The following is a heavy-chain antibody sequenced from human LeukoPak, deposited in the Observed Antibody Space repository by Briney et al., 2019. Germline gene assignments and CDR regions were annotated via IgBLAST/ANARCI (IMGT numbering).Heavy chain of an antibody. J-gene: IGHJ3*02. CDR3: GADSMPRGVFSYAFDI. V-gene: IGHV1-58*01. CDR2: IVVGSGDT. CDR1: GFTFTSSA. Sequence: SVKVSCKASGFTFTSSAVQWGRQARGQRLEWIGWIVVGSGDTNSAQKFQERVTITRDMSIRTAYMELSSLRSEDTAVYYCGADSMPRGVFSYAFDIWGQGTMVTVSS. D-gene: IGHD3-10*01.